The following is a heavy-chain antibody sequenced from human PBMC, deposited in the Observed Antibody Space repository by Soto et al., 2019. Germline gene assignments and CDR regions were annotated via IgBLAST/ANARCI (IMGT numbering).Heavy chain of an antibody. D-gene: IGHD1-1*01. CDR1: GYAFTPYG. J-gene: IGHJ4*02. CDR3: ARGRYAAF. V-gene: IGHV1-18*01. CDR2: IGAHNGNT. Sequence: QVHLVQSGAEVKKPGASVKVSCQGSGYAFTPYGITWVRQAPGQGLEWRGWIGAHNGNTHYARQLQGRVTVTGDTLASPAYRALLGLRFGVRLVYYCARGRYAAFWCQGALVTVSS.